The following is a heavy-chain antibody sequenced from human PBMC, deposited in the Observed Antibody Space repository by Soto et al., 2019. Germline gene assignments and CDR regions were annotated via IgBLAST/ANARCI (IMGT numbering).Heavy chain of an antibody. Sequence: GGSLRLSCAASGFTFSSYSMNWVRQAPGKGLEWVSYISSSSSTIYYADSVKGRFTISRDNAKSSLYLQMNSLRDEDTAVYYCASSLRGITIFGVVSSAYWGQGTLVTVSS. V-gene: IGHV3-48*02. CDR3: ASSLRGITIFGVVSSAY. CDR1: GFTFSSYS. D-gene: IGHD3-3*01. CDR2: ISSSSSTI. J-gene: IGHJ4*02.